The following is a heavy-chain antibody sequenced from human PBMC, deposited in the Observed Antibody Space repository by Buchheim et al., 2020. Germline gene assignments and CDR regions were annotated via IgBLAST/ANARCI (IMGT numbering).Heavy chain of an antibody. Sequence: EVQLVESAGGLVQPGGSLRVSCEASRLTLSNFWMSWVRQAPGKGLEWVAIINDDGSVKYYAASVKGRFTISRDIAKNSLSLQMNSLRAEDTAMYYCTRDRARAFDIWGQGT. CDR2: INDDGSVK. CDR3: TRDRARAFDI. J-gene: IGHJ3*02. CDR1: RLTLSNFW. D-gene: IGHD3-10*01. V-gene: IGHV3-7*01.